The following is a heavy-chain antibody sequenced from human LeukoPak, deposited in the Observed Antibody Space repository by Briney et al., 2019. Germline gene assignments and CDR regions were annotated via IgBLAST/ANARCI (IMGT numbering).Heavy chain of an antibody. CDR1: GGTFSSYA. V-gene: IGHV1-69*01. Sequence: SVKVSCKASGGTFSSYAISWVRQAPGQGLEWMGGIIPIFGTANYAQKFQGRVTITADESTSTAYMELSSLRSEDTAVYYCAGVVVPASFLGLDMASWRENYYYYMDVWGKGTTVTVSS. CDR3: AGVVVPASFLGLDMASWRENYYYYMDV. CDR2: IIPIFGTA. D-gene: IGHD2-2*01. J-gene: IGHJ6*03.